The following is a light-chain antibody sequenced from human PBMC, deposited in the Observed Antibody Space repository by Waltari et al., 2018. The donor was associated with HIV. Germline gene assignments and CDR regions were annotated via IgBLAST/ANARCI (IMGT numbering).Light chain of an antibody. CDR2: GGS. CDR1: QSVSSSY. J-gene: IGKJ2*03. Sequence: ETVLTQSPGTLSLSPGERATLSCRASQSVSSSYLAWYQQKPGQAPRLLIYGGSSRATGIPDRFSGSGSGTDFTLTISRLEPEDFAVYYCQQYGNSPDSFGQGTKLEIK. CDR3: QQYGNSPDS. V-gene: IGKV3-20*01.